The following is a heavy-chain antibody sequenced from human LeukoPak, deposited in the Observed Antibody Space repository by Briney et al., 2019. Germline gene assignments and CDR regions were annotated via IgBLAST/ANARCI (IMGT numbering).Heavy chain of an antibody. D-gene: IGHD2-2*01. Sequence: GGSLRLSCAASGFTFDDYAMHWVRQAPGKGLEWVSGISWNSGSIGYVDSVRGRFTISRDNAKNSLYLQMNSLRAEDTAVYYCARAPEVVVPAAASPYYYYGMDVWGQGTTVTVSS. CDR2: ISWNSGSI. CDR1: GFTFDDYA. CDR3: ARAPEVVVPAAASPYYYYGMDV. V-gene: IGHV3-9*01. J-gene: IGHJ6*02.